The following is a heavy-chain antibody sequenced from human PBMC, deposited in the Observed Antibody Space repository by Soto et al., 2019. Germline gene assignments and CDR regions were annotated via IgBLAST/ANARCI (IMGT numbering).Heavy chain of an antibody. CDR3: ARGGKYGSGFSDYYYGMDV. CDR2: INSDGSST. V-gene: IGHV3-74*01. Sequence: PGGSLRLSCAASGFTFSSFWMHWVRQAPGKGLVWVSRINSDGSSTSYADSVKGRFTISRDNAKNTLYLQMNSLRAEDTAVYYCARGGKYGSGFSDYYYGMDVWGQGTTVTVSS. D-gene: IGHD3-10*01. CDR1: GFTFSSFW. J-gene: IGHJ6*02.